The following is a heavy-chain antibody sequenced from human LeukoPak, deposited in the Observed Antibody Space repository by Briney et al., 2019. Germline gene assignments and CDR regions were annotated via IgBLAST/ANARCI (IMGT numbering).Heavy chain of an antibody. CDR3: ARAFSSWYGFYFDH. Sequence: GGSLRLSCNASGFIFGNYWMVWVRQSPGKGLVWVSRINTDETSTSYADSVEGRFSISRDNAKNTLYLEMNSLRGDDTAIYFCARAFSSWYGFYFDHWGQGILVTVSS. CDR2: INTDETST. V-gene: IGHV3-74*01. D-gene: IGHD6-13*01. J-gene: IGHJ4*02. CDR1: GFIFGNYW.